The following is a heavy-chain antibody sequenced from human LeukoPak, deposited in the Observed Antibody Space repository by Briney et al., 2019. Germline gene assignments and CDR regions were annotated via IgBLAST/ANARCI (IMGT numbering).Heavy chain of an antibody. Sequence: PGRSLRLSCAASGFTFSSYGMHWVRQAPGKGLECVAVMWYDGSNKYYADSVKGRFTISRDNSKNTLYLQMNSLRAEDTAVYYCAKDLAVRVVTGIDYWGQGTLVTVSS. CDR3: AKDLAVRVVTGIDY. CDR1: GFTFSSYG. D-gene: IGHD3-10*01. J-gene: IGHJ4*02. CDR2: MWYDGSNK. V-gene: IGHV3-33*06.